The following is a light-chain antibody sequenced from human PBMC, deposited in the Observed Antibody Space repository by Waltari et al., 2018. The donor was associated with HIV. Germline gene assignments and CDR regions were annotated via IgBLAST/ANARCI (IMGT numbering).Light chain of an antibody. CDR3: QSYDSSLEV. J-gene: IGLJ1*01. V-gene: IGLV1-40*01. CDR2: GNS. Sequence: QSVLTQPPSVSGAPGQRVTISCTGSSSNIGAGYDVHWYQQLPGTAPKLLIYGNSNRPSGVPDRFSGPKAGTSAPLAITGLQAEDEADYYCQSYDSSLEVFGTGTQVTVL. CDR1: SSNIGAGYD.